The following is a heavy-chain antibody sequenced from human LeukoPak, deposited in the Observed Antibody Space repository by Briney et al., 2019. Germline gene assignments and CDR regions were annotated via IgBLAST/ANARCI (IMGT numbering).Heavy chain of an antibody. D-gene: IGHD3-22*01. CDR3: VTGYMIEDYFDY. Sequence: SETLSLTCIVSGYSISSGYDWGWIRQAPGKRLEWLGSISQSGSTYDNPSLKSRVTLSVKTSKNQFSLKLSSVTAADTAIYARVTGYMIEDYFDYWGQGTLVTVSS. V-gene: IGHV4-38-2*02. CDR1: GYSISSGYD. J-gene: IGHJ4*02. CDR2: ISQSGST.